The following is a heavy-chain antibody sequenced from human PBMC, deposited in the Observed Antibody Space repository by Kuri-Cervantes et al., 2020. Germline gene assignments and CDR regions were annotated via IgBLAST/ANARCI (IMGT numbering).Heavy chain of an antibody. J-gene: IGHJ4*02. D-gene: IGHD3-10*01. Sequence: ASVKVSCKASGDTFIGYYIHWVRQAPGQGLEWMGWINPNSGGTNYAQKFQGRVTMTRDTSISIAYMELRSLRSDDTAVYYCARGGPTGSGSYAWAWGQGTLVTVSS. V-gene: IGHV1-2*02. CDR3: ARGGPTGSGSYAWA. CDR1: GDTFIGYY. CDR2: INPNSGGT.